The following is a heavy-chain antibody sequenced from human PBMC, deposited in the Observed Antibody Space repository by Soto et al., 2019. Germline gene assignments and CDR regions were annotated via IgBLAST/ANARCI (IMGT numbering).Heavy chain of an antibody. V-gene: IGHV1-69*12. J-gene: IGHJ6*02. CDR3: ASHTGSSPEGRYYYGMDV. Sequence: QVQLVQSGAEVKKPGSSVKVSYKASGGTCSSYAISWVRQAPGHGLEWMGGIIPIFGTADYAQTFQGRVTITADESTSTAYMELSSLRSEDTAVYYCASHTGSSPEGRYYYGMDVWGQGTTVTVSS. CDR2: IIPIFGTA. CDR1: GGTCSSYA. D-gene: IGHD1-26*01.